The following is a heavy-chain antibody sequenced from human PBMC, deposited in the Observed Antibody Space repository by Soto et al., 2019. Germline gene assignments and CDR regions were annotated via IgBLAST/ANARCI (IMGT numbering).Heavy chain of an antibody. D-gene: IGHD3-22*01. Sequence: PGGSLRLSCAASGFTFSSYAMHWVRQAPGKGLEWVAVISYDGSNKYYADSVKGRFTTSRDNSKNTLYLQMNSLRAEDTAVYYCARAPETYYYDSSGYYYVYWGQGTLVTVSS. V-gene: IGHV3-30-3*01. CDR1: GFTFSSYA. J-gene: IGHJ4*02. CDR2: ISYDGSNK. CDR3: ARAPETYYYDSSGYYYVY.